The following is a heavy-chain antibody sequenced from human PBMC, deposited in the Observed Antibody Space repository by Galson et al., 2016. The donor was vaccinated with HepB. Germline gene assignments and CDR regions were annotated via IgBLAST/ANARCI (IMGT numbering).Heavy chain of an antibody. CDR2: ISYDRSRK. Sequence: SPRLSCAASGFTFSSYGMHWVRQAPGKGLEWVALISYDRSRKHYADSVKGRFTISRDNSKNTLSLQMSSLRAEDTAVYYCAKSVCGADCYTDYWGQGTLVTVSS. J-gene: IGHJ4*02. CDR1: GFTFSSYG. CDR3: AKSVCGADCYTDY. D-gene: IGHD2-21*02. V-gene: IGHV3-30*18.